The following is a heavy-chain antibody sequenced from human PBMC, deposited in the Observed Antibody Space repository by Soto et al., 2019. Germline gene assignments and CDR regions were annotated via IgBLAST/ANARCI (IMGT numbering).Heavy chain of an antibody. CDR2: ISGSGGST. V-gene: IGHV3-23*01. CDR1: GFTFSSYA. CDR3: AKVRSRLGDSRMDV. J-gene: IGHJ6*02. D-gene: IGHD2-21*01. Sequence: GGSLRLSCAASGFTFSSYAMSWVRQAPGKGLEWVSAISGSGGSTYYADSVKGRFTISRDNSKNTLYLQMNSLRAEDTAVYYCAKVRSRLGDSRMDVWGQGTTVTVSS.